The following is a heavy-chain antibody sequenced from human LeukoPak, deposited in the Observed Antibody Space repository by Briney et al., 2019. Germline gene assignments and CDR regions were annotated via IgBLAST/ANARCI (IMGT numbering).Heavy chain of an antibody. CDR2: IDPSDSYT. D-gene: IGHD3-10*01. Sequence: GESLRISFKGSGYSFTSYWISWVRQMPGKGLEWMGRIDPSDSYTNYSPSFQGHVTISADKSISTAYLQWSSLKASDTAMYYCARRAAMVRGVYYFDYWGQGTLVTVSS. J-gene: IGHJ4*02. CDR1: GYSFTSYW. CDR3: ARRAAMVRGVYYFDY. V-gene: IGHV5-10-1*01.